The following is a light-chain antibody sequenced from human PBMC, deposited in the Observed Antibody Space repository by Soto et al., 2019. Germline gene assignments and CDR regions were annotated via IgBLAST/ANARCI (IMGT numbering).Light chain of an antibody. CDR1: SSDVGGYNY. CDR3: SSYAGSSNV. CDR2: EVN. Sequence: QSALTQPPSASGSPGQSVAISCTGTSSDVGGYNYVSWYQQHPGKATKIMIYEVNKRPSGVPALFSGSKSGNTASLTVSGLQAEDEADYYCSSYAGSSNVFGAGTKLTVL. J-gene: IGLJ1*01. V-gene: IGLV2-8*01.